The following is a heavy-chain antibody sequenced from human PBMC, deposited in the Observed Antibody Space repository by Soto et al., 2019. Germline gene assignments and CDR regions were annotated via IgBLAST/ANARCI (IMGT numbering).Heavy chain of an antibody. CDR2: ISYDGSNK. V-gene: IGHV3-30*18. J-gene: IGHJ4*02. D-gene: IGHD3-16*02. CDR1: GFTFSSYG. Sequence: GGSLRLSCAASGFTFSSYGMHWVRQAPGKGLEWVAVISYDGSNKYYADSVKGRFTISRDNSKNTLYLQMNSLRAEDTAVYYCAKDRITFGGVIVKWGQGTLVTVSS. CDR3: AKDRITFGGVIVK.